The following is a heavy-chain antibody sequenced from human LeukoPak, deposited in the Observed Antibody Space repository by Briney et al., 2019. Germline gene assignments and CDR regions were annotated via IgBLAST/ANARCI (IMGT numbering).Heavy chain of an antibody. Sequence: WGSLRLSCAASGFTFTGYTINWVRQAPGKGLEWVSAISGSGGMTYSADSVKGRFSISRDNSNNILYLQMNSLRAEDTAVYYCAKNNWNPSFDYWGQGTLVTVSS. CDR2: ISGSGGMT. D-gene: IGHD1-20*01. V-gene: IGHV3-23*01. CDR3: AKNNWNPSFDY. J-gene: IGHJ4*02. CDR1: GFTFTGYT.